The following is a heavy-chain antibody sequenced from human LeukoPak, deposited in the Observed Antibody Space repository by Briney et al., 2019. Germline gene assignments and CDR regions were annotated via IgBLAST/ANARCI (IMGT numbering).Heavy chain of an antibody. J-gene: IGHJ3*02. V-gene: IGHV2-70*11. CDR1: GFSLSTSGMC. CDR3: ARTPGGAARNGEPHDAFDI. D-gene: IGHD6-6*01. Sequence: ESGPTLVKPTQTLTLTCTFSGFSLSTSGMCVSWIRQPPGKALEWLARIDWDDDKCYSTSLKTRLTISKDTSKNQVVLTMTNMDPVDTATYYCARTPGGAARNGEPHDAFDIWGQGTMVTVSS. CDR2: IDWDDDK.